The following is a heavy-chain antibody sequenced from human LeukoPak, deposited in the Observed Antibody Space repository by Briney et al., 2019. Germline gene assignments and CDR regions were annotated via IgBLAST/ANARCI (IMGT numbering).Heavy chain of an antibody. V-gene: IGHV4-30-4*08. D-gene: IGHD3-22*01. CDR1: DGSTDSSDSF. J-gene: IGHJ4*02. Sequence: SQTLSLTCNVSDGSTDSSDSFWGWIRQSPGKGLEWMGHIENRGTPHYSPTLKSRLTISIDTSKNQFSLHLRSVTAADTAVYYCAREDYDSRVFDYWGQGTLVTVSS. CDR2: IENRGTP. CDR3: AREDYDSRVFDY.